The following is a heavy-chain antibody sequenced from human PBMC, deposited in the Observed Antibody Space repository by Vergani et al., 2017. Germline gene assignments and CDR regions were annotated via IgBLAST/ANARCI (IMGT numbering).Heavy chain of an antibody. Sequence: QVQLQESGPGLVKPSETLSLTCIVPGGSISPYYWSWIRQPAGKGLEWIGRIYTSESTNYNPSLKSRVTISVDTSKNQFSLKLSSVTAADTAVYYCAREYSSSVGFLAYWGQGTLVTVSS. CDR2: IYTSEST. J-gene: IGHJ4*02. D-gene: IGHD6-6*01. CDR3: AREYSSSVGFLAY. CDR1: GGSISPYY. V-gene: IGHV4-4*07.